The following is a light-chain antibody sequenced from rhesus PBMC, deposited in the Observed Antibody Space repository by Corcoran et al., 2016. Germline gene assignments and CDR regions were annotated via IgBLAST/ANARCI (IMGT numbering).Light chain of an antibody. J-gene: IGKJ4*01. V-gene: IGKV1S16*01. CDR1: QAIRDY. CDR3: QQHNSYPPT. CDR2: CAS. Sequence: DIQMTQSPSSLSASVGDTVTITCRASQAIRDYLAWYQQKPGKAPKPQILCASGLESGCPSRFSGCGLRTDFTLTISSLQPEDFATYYCQQHNSYPPTFGGGTKVEIK.